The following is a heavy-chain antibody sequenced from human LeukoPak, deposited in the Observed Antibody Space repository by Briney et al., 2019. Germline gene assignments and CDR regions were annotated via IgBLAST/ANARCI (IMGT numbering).Heavy chain of an antibody. D-gene: IGHD6-13*01. V-gene: IGHV1-18*01. J-gene: IGHJ6*02. Sequence: ASVKVSCKASGYTFTSYGIIWVRQAPGQGLEWMGWISAYNGNTNYAQKLQGRVTMTTDTSTSTAYMELRSLRSDDTAVYYCARDLYSSSWYENYYYYGMDVWGQGTTVTVSS. CDR2: ISAYNGNT. CDR3: ARDLYSSSWYENYYYYGMDV. CDR1: GYTFTSYG.